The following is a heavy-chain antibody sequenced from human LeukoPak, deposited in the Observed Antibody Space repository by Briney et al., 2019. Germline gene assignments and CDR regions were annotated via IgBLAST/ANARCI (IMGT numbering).Heavy chain of an antibody. CDR2: IYTSGST. CDR1: GGSISSYY. J-gene: IGHJ3*02. V-gene: IGHV4-4*07. CDR3: ARDLKYCSGGSCYLAFAFDI. Sequence: SETLSLTCTVSGGSISSYYWSWIRKPAGKGLEWIGRIYTSGSTNYNPSLKSRVTMSVDTSKNQFSLKLSSVTAADTAVYYCARDLKYCSGGSCYLAFAFDIWGQGTMVTVSS. D-gene: IGHD2-15*01.